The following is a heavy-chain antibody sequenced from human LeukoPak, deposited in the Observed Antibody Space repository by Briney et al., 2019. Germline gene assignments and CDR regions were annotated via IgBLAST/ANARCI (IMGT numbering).Heavy chain of an antibody. D-gene: IGHD1-1*01. V-gene: IGHV3-7*01. CDR3: VRDQGATGDY. CDR2: IDQDGRER. CDR1: GFTLNKYW. J-gene: IGHJ4*02. Sequence: AGGSLRLSCAASGFTLNKYWMTWVRRAPGKGLEWVANIDQDGRERFYVDSVKGRFTIFRDNTENSLYLQMNTLTAEDTALYYCVRDQGATGDYWGQGTLVIVSS.